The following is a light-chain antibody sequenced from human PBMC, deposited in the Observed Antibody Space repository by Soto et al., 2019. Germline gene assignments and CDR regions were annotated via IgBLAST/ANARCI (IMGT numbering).Light chain of an antibody. J-gene: IGKJ4*01. CDR3: QRYDNVPLT. Sequence: DIQMTQSPSSLSASVGDRVTITCQASQDISNYLNWYQQKPGKAPKLLIYDAINLETGVPSRFSGSGSGTDFTVTISRLQPEDMARYYCQRYDNVPLTFGGGTRVEIK. CDR2: DAI. CDR1: QDISNY. V-gene: IGKV1-33*01.